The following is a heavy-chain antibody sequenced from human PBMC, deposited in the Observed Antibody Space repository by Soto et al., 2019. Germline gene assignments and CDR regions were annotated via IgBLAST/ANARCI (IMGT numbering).Heavy chain of an antibody. J-gene: IGHJ6*04. V-gene: IGHV1-46*01. CDR2: INPSGGST. CDR1: GYTFTSYY. CDR3: ARLGQQSYSYYAMEV. Sequence: ASVKVSCKASGYTFTSYYMHWVRQAPGQGLEWMGIINPSGGSTSYAQKFQGRVTMTRDTSTRPVYMELSSLRSEDTAVYYCARLGQQSYSYYAMEVWGKGPTVTVSS.